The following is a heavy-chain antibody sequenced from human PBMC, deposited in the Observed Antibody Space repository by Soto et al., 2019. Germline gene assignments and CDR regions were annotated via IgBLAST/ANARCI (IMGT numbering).Heavy chain of an antibody. CDR1: GYSFTTYW. D-gene: IGHD4-4*01. CDR2: INPGDSDI. Sequence: PGESLKISCKASGYSFTTYWIAGVRQMPGKGLEWMGIINPGDSDIRYSPSFQGQVTISADNSISTAYLQWSSLKASDTAMYYCARHEQFYYYYYGMDVWGQGTAVTVSS. J-gene: IGHJ6*02. CDR3: ARHEQFYYYYYGMDV. V-gene: IGHV5-51*01.